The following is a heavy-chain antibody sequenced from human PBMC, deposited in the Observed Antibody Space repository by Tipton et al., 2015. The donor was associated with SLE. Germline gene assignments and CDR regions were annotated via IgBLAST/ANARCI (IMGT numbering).Heavy chain of an antibody. V-gene: IGHV3-20*04. CDR2: ITWNGGSP. Sequence: GSLRLSCAASGFTFEDFGMSWVRQVPGKGLEWVADITWNGGSPVYADSVKGRFTISRDNAKNSLYLEMNSLRAEDSALYYCARDRIAVAGTSMDVWGQGTLVTVSS. J-gene: IGHJ4*02. D-gene: IGHD6-19*01. CDR3: ARDRIAVAGTSMDV. CDR1: GFTFEDFG.